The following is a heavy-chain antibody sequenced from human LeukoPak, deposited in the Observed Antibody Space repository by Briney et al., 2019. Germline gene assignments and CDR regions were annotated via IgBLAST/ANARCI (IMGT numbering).Heavy chain of an antibody. D-gene: IGHD2-2*01. CDR2: INHSGST. J-gene: IGHJ5*02. Sequence: PSETLSLTCAVYGGSFSGFYWSWIRQPPGKGLEWIGEINHSGSTNYNPSLKSRVTISVDTSKNQFSLKVSSVTAADTAVYYCARDACTSTTCSGAPFDPWGQGTLVTVSS. CDR1: GGSFSGFY. V-gene: IGHV4-34*01. CDR3: ARDACTSTTCSGAPFDP.